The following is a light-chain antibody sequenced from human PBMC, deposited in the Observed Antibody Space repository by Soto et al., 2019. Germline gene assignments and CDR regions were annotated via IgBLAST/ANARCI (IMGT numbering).Light chain of an antibody. V-gene: IGKV3-11*01. J-gene: IGKJ1*01. CDR1: QSVGSY. CDR2: DAS. Sequence: EIVLTQSPATLSLSPGERATLSCRASQSVGSYLAWYQQKPGQAPRLLSYDASYRATGIPARFSGSWSGTDFTLSIRSLEPEDFAVYYCQQRSNWPTVGQGTKVDIK. CDR3: QQRSNWPT.